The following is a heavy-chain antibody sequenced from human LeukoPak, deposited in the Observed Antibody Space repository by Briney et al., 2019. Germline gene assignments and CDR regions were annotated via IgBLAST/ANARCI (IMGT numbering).Heavy chain of an antibody. J-gene: IGHJ4*02. CDR2: IRSKTDGGTR. Sequence: AGSLRLSCAASGFIFSNVWMSWVRQAPGKGLEWVGRIRSKTDGGTRDYAAPVKGRFTLSRDDSQNTLYLHMNSLKIEDTGVYYCTTEVAGYNWDYFDYWGQGTLVTVSS. V-gene: IGHV3-15*01. D-gene: IGHD5-24*01. CDR3: TTEVAGYNWDYFDY. CDR1: GFIFSNVW.